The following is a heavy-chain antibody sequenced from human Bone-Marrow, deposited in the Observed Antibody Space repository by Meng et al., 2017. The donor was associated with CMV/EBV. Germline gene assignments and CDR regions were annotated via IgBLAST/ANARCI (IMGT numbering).Heavy chain of an antibody. CDR2: IDHDGSEK. Sequence: SLKISCEMSGPSFISFWLGWVRQAPGKGLEGVATIDHDGSEKFSVDSVKGRFTISSDNAKNSLHLQMARLRAEDRAVDYCARETPPLCYYYGSGSQKTYYFDYWDQGTLVTVSS. D-gene: IGHD3-10*01. J-gene: IGHJ4*02. CDR3: ARETPPLCYYYGSGSQKTYYFDY. V-gene: IGHV3-7*01. CDR1: GPSFISFW.